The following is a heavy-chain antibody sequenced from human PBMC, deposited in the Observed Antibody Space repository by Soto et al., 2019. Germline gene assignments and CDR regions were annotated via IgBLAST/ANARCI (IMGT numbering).Heavy chain of an antibody. V-gene: IGHV2-5*02. CDR1: GFSLSSSGVG. CDR3: ARLVVAGSTYYFDS. J-gene: IGHJ4*02. Sequence: QITLKKSGPTLVKPTQTLTLTCTFSGFSLSSSGVGVCWIRQPPGQALEWLTFIYWDDDKRYSPSLKSRLTITKDTSKNEVVLTLTNMHPVDTAIFYCARLVVAGSTYYFDSWGQGTLLTVSS. D-gene: IGHD2-15*01. CDR2: IYWDDDK.